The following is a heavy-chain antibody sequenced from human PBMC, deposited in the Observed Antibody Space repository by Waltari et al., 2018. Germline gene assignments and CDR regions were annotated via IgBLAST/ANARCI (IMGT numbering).Heavy chain of an antibody. J-gene: IGHJ4*02. CDR1: GGTFSSYA. CDR2: IIPSFGAA. V-gene: IGHV1-69*14. CDR3: ASREMATVFSSDY. D-gene: IGHD4-4*01. Sequence: QVQLVQSGAEVKKPGSSVKVSCKASGGTFSSYAISWVRQAPGQGLEWMGGIIPSFGAANYAQKFQGRVSITAGKATSTAYMELSRLRSEDTAVYYCASREMATVFSSDYWGQGTLVIVSS.